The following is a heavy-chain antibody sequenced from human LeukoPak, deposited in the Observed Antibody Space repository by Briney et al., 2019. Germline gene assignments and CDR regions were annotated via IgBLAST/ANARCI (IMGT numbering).Heavy chain of an antibody. J-gene: IGHJ5*02. V-gene: IGHV1-69*13. CDR1: GGTFSSYA. D-gene: IGHD6-13*01. CDR3: AKGGEQLAAGENWFDP. CDR2: IIPIFGTA. Sequence: SVKVSCKASGGTFSSYAISWVRQAPGQGLEWMGGIIPIFGTANYAQKFQGRVTITADESTSTAYMELSSLRSEDTAVYYCAKGGEQLAAGENWFDPWGQGTLATVSS.